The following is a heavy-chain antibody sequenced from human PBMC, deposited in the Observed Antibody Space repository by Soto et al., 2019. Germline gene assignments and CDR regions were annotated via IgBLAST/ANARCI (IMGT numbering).Heavy chain of an antibody. J-gene: IGHJ6*02. CDR3: ARTRSFTLGFYYDGMDV. Sequence: ESLKISCKVSGYIFTTYWIGWVRQMPGKGLEWMGVIYPGDSDTIYSPSFQGQVTISADKSLRTAYLQWTSLKASDTALYYCARTRSFTLGFYYDGMDVWGQGTTVTVSS. CDR1: GYIFTTYW. CDR2: IYPGDSDT. D-gene: IGHD6-6*01. V-gene: IGHV5-51*01.